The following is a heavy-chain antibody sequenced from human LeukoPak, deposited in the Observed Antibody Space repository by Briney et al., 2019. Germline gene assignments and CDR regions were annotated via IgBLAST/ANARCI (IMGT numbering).Heavy chain of an antibody. CDR2: IYYSGST. CDR3: ARFRRTYYDILVAGGPDHWFDP. Sequence: SETLSLTCAVYGGSFSSYYWSWIRQPPGKGLEWIGYIYYSGSTNYNPSLKSRVTISVDTSKNQFSLKLSSVTAADTAVYYCARFRRTYYDILVAGGPDHWFDPWGQGTLVTVSS. CDR1: GGSFSSYY. J-gene: IGHJ5*02. D-gene: IGHD3-9*01. V-gene: IGHV4-59*01.